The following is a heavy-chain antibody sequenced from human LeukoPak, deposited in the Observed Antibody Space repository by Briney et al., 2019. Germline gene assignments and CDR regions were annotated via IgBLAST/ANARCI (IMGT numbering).Heavy chain of an antibody. CDR3: AKASWVSSADAVL. D-gene: IGHD3-16*01. V-gene: IGHV3-23*01. J-gene: IGHJ4*02. CDR1: GFTFSSYA. Sequence: GGSLRLSCAASGFTFSSYAMSWVRETPARGLEWVSSLRGNGDTFYADSVKGRFTLSRDDSRNTVYLQLNNLRVEDTAVYYCAKASWVSSADAVLWGQGTVVTVSS. CDR2: LRGNGDT.